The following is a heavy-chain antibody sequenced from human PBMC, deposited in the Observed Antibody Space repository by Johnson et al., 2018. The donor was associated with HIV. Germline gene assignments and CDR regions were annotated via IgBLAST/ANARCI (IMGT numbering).Heavy chain of an antibody. CDR2: LDGGDDSAT. V-gene: IGHV3-23*04. D-gene: IGHD2-15*01. CDR3: ARGWDAFDI. Sequence: VQLVESGGGVVRPGGSLRLSCEGSGFSIDDYAMSWVRQAPGKGLDWVSSLDGGDDSATNYADSVKGRFTISRDNSKNTLYLQMNNLRAEDTAVYYCARGWDAFDIWGQGTMVTVSS. J-gene: IGHJ3*02. CDR1: GFSIDDYA.